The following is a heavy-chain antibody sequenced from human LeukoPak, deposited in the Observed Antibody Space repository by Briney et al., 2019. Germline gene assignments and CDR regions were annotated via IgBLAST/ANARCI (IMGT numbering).Heavy chain of an antibody. D-gene: IGHD6-13*01. V-gene: IGHV3-23*01. CDR1: GFTFSSYA. Sequence: PGGSLRLSCAASGFTFSSYAMNWVRQAPGKGLEWVSVISGSGGFTYHAESVKGRFTISRDNSKNTLYLQMNSPRAEDTAIYYCAKRYSSSWYIDYWGQGTLVTVSS. J-gene: IGHJ4*02. CDR3: AKRYSSSWYIDY. CDR2: ISGSGGFT.